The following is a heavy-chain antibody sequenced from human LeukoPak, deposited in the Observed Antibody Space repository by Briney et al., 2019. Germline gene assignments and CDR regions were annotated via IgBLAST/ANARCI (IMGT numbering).Heavy chain of an antibody. CDR3: AGNYDSWTGLNY. CDR1: GFTFSGSA. Sequence: PGGSLRLSCAASGFTFSGSAVHWARQASGKGLEWVGHIGNKVSNYATEYAASLRGRFTISRDDSKDTAYLQVNSLKTEDTAVYYCAGNYDSWTGLNYWGQGTLVTVSS. V-gene: IGHV3-73*01. J-gene: IGHJ4*02. D-gene: IGHD3-3*01. CDR2: IGNKVSNYAT.